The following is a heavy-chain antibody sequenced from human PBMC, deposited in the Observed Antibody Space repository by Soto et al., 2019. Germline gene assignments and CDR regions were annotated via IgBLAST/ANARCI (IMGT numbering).Heavy chain of an antibody. CDR3: ATHWTGVPRYYYGMDV. J-gene: IGHJ6*02. CDR2: IIPIFGTA. V-gene: IGHV1-69*13. Sequence: SVKVSCKASGGTFSSYSISWVRQAPGQRLEWMGGIIPIFGTADYAQKFQGRVTITADESTSTAYMELSSLRSEDTAVYYCATHWTGVPRYYYGMDVWGQGTTVTVSS. D-gene: IGHD2-8*02. CDR1: GGTFSSYS.